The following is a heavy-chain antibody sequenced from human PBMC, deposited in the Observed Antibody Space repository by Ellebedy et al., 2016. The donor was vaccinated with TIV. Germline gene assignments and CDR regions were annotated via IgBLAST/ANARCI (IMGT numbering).Heavy chain of an antibody. D-gene: IGHD5-24*01. V-gene: IGHV1-2*04. CDR3: ARQEMATIGDSFDI. CDR2: INPNSGDT. J-gene: IGHJ3*02. CDR1: GCTFSSYA. Sequence: AASVKVSCKASGCTFSSYAINWVRQAPGQGLEWMGWINPNSGDTNYAQKFQGWVTMTRETSISTAYMELSRLRSDDTAEYYCARQEMATIGDSFDIWGQGTMVAVSS.